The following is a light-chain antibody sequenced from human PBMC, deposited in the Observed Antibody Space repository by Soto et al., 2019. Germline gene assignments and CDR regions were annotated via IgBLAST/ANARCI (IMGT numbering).Light chain of an antibody. CDR2: TAS. J-gene: IGKJ2*01. CDR1: QTISMY. V-gene: IGKV1-39*01. Sequence: DIQMTQSPSSLSASVGDRVTITCRASQTISMYLNWYQRRPRKAPKLLIHTASTLQSGVPSRFSGSGSGTDFTLTISSLQPEDFATYYCQQSYSTPYTFGQGTKLEIK. CDR3: QQSYSTPYT.